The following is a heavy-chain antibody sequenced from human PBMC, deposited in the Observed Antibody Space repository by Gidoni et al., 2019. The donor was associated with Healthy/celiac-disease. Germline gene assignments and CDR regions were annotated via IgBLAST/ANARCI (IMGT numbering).Heavy chain of an antibody. V-gene: IGHV4-30-4*01. D-gene: IGHD3-10*01. CDR1: GGSISSGDYY. J-gene: IGHJ6*03. Sequence: QVQLQESGPGLVKPSQTLSLTCTVSGGSISSGDYYWSWIRQPPGKGLEWIGYIYYSGSTYYNPSLKSRVTISVDTSKNQFSLKLSSVTAADTAVYYCAREVDGKWFGERQRYYYYMDVWGKGTTVTVSS. CDR2: IYYSGST. CDR3: AREVDGKWFGERQRYYYYMDV.